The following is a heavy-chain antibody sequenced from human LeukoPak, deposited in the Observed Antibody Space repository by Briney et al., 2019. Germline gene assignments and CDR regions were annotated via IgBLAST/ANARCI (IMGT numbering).Heavy chain of an antibody. V-gene: IGHV3-48*03. CDR3: ARGYSSGCDY. CDR2: ISSSGSTI. J-gene: IGHJ4*02. CDR1: GFTFSSYE. Sequence: PGGSLRLSCAASGFTFSSYEMNWVRQAPGKGLEWVSYISSSGSTIYYADSVKGRFTISRDNAKNSLYLQMNSLRAEDTALYYCARGYSSGCDYWGQGTLVTVSS. D-gene: IGHD6-19*01.